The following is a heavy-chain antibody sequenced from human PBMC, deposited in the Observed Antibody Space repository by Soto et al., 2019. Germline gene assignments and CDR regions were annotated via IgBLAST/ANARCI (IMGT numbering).Heavy chain of an antibody. Sequence: GESLKISCKGSGYSFTSYWIGWVRQMPGKGLEWMGIIYPGDSDTRYSPSFQGQVTISADKSISTAYLQWSSLKASDTAMYYCARGGGELELLFNDTPPDYWGQGTLVTVSS. D-gene: IGHD1-7*01. V-gene: IGHV5-51*01. CDR2: IYPGDSDT. CDR1: GYSFTSYW. J-gene: IGHJ4*02. CDR3: ARGGGELELLFNDTPPDY.